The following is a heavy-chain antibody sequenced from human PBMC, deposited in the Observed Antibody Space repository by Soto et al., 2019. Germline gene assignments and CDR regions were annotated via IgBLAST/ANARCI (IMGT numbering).Heavy chain of an antibody. V-gene: IGHV1-46*02. CDR3: AIETMLDLHYAMDV. D-gene: IGHD3-10*02. CDR1: GYTFNSNF. CDR2: DNPIRVFV. Sequence: QVQVVQSGAEVKKPGASVKVSCKASGYTFNSNFVHCVRQAHGQGLEWMGIDNPIRVFVTHAPKFQDRVTMTRDTSTNTAYMELSSLTSDDTAVDYCAIETMLDLHYAMDVWGQGNTVTVS. J-gene: IGHJ6*02.